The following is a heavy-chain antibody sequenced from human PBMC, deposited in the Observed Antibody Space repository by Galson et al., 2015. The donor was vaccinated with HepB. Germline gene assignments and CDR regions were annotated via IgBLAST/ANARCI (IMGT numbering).Heavy chain of an antibody. CDR3: ARSGDMQCYGGSCYMGLYFFDY. D-gene: IGHD2-15*01. V-gene: IGHV5-51*03. Sequence: QSGAEVKKPGESLKISCKGSGYSFSSYWIGWVRQMPGKGLDWMGIIYPGDSDTIYSPSFQGHVTISADKSISTAYLQWSSLKASDTAMYYCARSGDMQCYGGSCYMGLYFFDYWGQGTLVTLSS. CDR2: IYPGDSDT. J-gene: IGHJ4*02. CDR1: GYSFSSYW.